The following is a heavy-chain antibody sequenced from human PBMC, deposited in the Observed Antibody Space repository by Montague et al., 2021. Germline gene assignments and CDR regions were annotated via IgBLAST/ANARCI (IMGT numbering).Heavy chain of an antibody. CDR3: VKDEEYSSFD. CDR1: GFTFTGHW. CDR2: ISPDGNKF. Sequence: SLRLSCAVSGFTFTGHWMNWVRQAPRKGLEWVANISPDGNKFDYLDSVKGRFTISRDNAKNSLYLQMNSLGAEDTAVYYCVKDEEYSSFDWGQGTLVTVSS. D-gene: IGHD3-22*01. J-gene: IGHJ4*02. V-gene: IGHV3-7*01.